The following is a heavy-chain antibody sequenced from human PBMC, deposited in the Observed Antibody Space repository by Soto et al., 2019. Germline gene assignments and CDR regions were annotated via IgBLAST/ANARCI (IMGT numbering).Heavy chain of an antibody. Sequence: QVQLQEAGPGLVKPSQTLSLTCTVSGGSISSGGYYWSWIRQHPGKGLEWIGYIYYSGSTYYNPSLKSRVTISVDTSKNQFSLELSSVTAADTAVYYCASDEYSSSSVGFNYWGQGTLVTVSS. CDR1: GGSISSGGYY. V-gene: IGHV4-31*03. CDR2: IYYSGST. D-gene: IGHD6-6*01. J-gene: IGHJ4*02. CDR3: ASDEYSSSSVGFNY.